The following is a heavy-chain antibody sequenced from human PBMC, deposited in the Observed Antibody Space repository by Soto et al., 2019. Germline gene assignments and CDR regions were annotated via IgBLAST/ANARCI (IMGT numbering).Heavy chain of an antibody. CDR3: ARDRYSSGFDAFDI. D-gene: IGHD6-19*01. V-gene: IGHV1-69*13. J-gene: IGHJ3*02. CDR1: GGTFSSYA. CDR2: IIPIFGTA. Sequence: ASVKVSCKASGGTFSSYAISWVRQAPGQGLEWMGGIIPIFGTANYAQKFQGRVTITADESTSTAYMELSSLRSEDTAVYYCARDRYSSGFDAFDIWGQGTMVTVSS.